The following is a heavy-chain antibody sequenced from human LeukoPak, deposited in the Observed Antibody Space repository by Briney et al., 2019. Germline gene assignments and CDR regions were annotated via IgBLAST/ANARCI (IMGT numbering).Heavy chain of an antibody. V-gene: IGHV3-23*01. D-gene: IGHD5-24*01. CDR1: GFTFSSYA. CDR3: AKRGRDGYNYPFDY. J-gene: IGHJ4*02. Sequence: GGSLRLSCAASGFTFSSYAMSWVRQAPGKGLEWVSAISGSGGSTYYADSVKGRFTISRDNSKNTLYLQMNSLRAGDTAVYYCAKRGRDGYNYPFDYWGQGTLVTVSS. CDR2: ISGSGGST.